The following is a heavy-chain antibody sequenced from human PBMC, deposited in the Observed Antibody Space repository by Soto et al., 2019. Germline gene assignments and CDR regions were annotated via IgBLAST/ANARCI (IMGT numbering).Heavy chain of an antibody. CDR3: ARAREVVAARIYYYGMDV. CDR2: IYYTGKT. Sequence: SETLSLTCTVSGGPISSSSYHWGWIRQPPGKGLEWIGSIYYTGKTYYSPSLKSQVTISVDTSKNRFSLNLSSVTAADTAVYYCARAREVVAARIYYYGMDVWGQGTTVTVSS. V-gene: IGHV4-39*02. D-gene: IGHD2-15*01. J-gene: IGHJ6*02. CDR1: GGPISSSSYH.